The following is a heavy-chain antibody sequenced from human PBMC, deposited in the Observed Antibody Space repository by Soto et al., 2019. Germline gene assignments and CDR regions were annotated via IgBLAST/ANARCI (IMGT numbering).Heavy chain of an antibody. CDR1: GVTLTTHG. Sequence: QVQLVQSGNEVKQPGSSGKISCNASGVTLTTHGIIWLRQAPGQGLEGMGGIVPVFNSPKYAQKFQGRLTITADRSTNRVYMELSSLTSEDTATSYGARDPPRADFVLNGFGPWGQGTMVTVSS. CDR3: ARDPPRADFVLNGFGP. V-gene: IGHV1-69*06. J-gene: IGHJ5*02. D-gene: IGHD3-16*01. CDR2: IVPVFNSP.